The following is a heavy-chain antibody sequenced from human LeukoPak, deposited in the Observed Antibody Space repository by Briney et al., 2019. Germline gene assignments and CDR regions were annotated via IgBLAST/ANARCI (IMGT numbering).Heavy chain of an antibody. CDR1: GFTFSLYW. V-gene: IGHV3-7*03. CDR3: AGGTGFIIKD. CDR2: IKQDGSEK. J-gene: IGHJ4*02. D-gene: IGHD3-9*01. Sequence: PRGSLRLSCAASGFTFSLYWMNWVRRAPGKGLEWVANIKQDGSEKNYVDSVKGRFTITRDNAKNSLYLQMNNLRVEDTAMYYCAGGTGFIIKDWGQGTLVTVSS.